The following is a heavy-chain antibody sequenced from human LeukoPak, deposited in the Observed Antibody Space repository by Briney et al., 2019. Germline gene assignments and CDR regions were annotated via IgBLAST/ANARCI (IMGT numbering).Heavy chain of an antibody. Sequence: VASVKVSCKASGYTFTSYGISWVRQAPGQGLEWRGWISAYNGNTNYAQKLQGRVTMTSDTSTSTAYMELRSLRSDDTAVYYCASAIDYDFALDYWGQGTLVTVSS. J-gene: IGHJ4*02. D-gene: IGHD4-17*01. CDR2: ISAYNGNT. CDR3: ASAIDYDFALDY. V-gene: IGHV1-18*01. CDR1: GYTFTSYG.